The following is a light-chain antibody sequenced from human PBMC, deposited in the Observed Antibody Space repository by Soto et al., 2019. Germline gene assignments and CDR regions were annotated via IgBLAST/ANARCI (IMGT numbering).Light chain of an antibody. V-gene: IGKV1-27*01. Sequence: DIQMTQSPSSVSASVGDRVTITCRASQGISNWLAWYQQKPGRVPKLLIYAASTLHSGVPSRFSGSGSGTDFTLTISSPQPEDVATYYCQKYNSAPWTFGQGTKVDIK. CDR2: AAS. J-gene: IGKJ1*01. CDR3: QKYNSAPWT. CDR1: QGISNW.